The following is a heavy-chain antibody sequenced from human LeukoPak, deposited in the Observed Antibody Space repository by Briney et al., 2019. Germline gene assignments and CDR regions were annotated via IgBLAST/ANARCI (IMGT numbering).Heavy chain of an antibody. Sequence: SETLSLTCAVYGGSFSGYYWSWIRQPPGKGLEWIGEINHSGSTTYNPYPKSRVTISADTSTNQFSLKLRCVIGAVTAAYYCSGLNRQQLAGGYFDYWGQGTLVTVSS. CDR2: INHSGST. J-gene: IGHJ4*02. CDR1: GGSFSGYY. V-gene: IGHV4-34*01. D-gene: IGHD6-13*01. CDR3: SGLNRQQLAGGYFDY.